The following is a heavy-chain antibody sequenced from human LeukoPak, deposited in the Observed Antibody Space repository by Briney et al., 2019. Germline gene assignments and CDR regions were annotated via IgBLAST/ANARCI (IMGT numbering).Heavy chain of an antibody. Sequence: PSETLSLTCTVSGGSISSYYWSWIRQPAGKGLEWIGRIYTSGSTNYNPSLKSRVTISVDKSKNKFSLKLSSVTAADTAVYYCAREGAANFYYYYYYMDVWGKGTTVTVSS. CDR2: IYTSGST. J-gene: IGHJ6*03. CDR1: GGSISSYY. D-gene: IGHD1-26*01. CDR3: AREGAANFYYYYYYMDV. V-gene: IGHV4-4*07.